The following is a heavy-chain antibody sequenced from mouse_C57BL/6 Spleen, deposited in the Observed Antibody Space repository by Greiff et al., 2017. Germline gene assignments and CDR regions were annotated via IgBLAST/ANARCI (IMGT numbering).Heavy chain of an antibody. CDR1: GYTFTSYN. J-gene: IGHJ1*03. CDR2: IYPGNGDT. Sequence: VQLQQSGAELVRPGASVKMSCTASGYTFTSYNMPWVKQTPRQGLEWIGAIYPGNGDTSYNQKFKGRATLTVDKSSSTAYMQLSSLTSEDSAVXFGARYIYYYGSSYGYFDVWGTGTTVTVSS. D-gene: IGHD1-1*01. CDR3: ARYIYYYGSSYGYFDV. V-gene: IGHV1-12*01.